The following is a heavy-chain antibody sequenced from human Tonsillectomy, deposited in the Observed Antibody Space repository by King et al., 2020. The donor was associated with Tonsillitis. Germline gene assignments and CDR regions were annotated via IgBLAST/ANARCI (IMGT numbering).Heavy chain of an antibody. D-gene: IGHD3-10*01. V-gene: IGHV4-34*01. CDR1: GGSFSGYY. J-gene: IGHJ4*02. CDR3: AREGYGSGRVTFDY. CDR2: INHSGST. Sequence: VQLQQWGAGLLKPSETLSLTCAVYGGSFSGYYRSWIRQPPGKGLEWIGEINHSGSTNYNPSLKSRVTISVDTSKNQFSLKLSSVTAADTAVYYCAREGYGSGRVTFDYWGQGTLVTVSS.